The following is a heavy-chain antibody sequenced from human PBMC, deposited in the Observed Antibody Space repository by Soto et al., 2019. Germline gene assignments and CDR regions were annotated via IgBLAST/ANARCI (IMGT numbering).Heavy chain of an antibody. CDR3: ARHAANSIVGATDY. CDR2: INHSGST. J-gene: IGHJ4*02. D-gene: IGHD1-26*01. V-gene: IGHV4-34*01. CDR1: GGSFSGYY. Sequence: PSETLSLTCAVYGGSFSGYYWSWIRQPPGKGLEWIGEINHSGSTNYNPSLKSRVTISVDTSKNQFSLKLSSVTAADTAVYYCARHAANSIVGATDYWGQGTLVTVSS.